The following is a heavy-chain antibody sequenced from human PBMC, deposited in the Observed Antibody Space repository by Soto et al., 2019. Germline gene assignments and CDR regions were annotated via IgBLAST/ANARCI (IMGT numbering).Heavy chain of an antibody. CDR2: IYYSGNT. V-gene: IGHV4-31*03. D-gene: IGHD5-12*01. CDR3: AREGDGYNGDY. Sequence: QVQLRESGPGLVKPSQTLSLTCTVSGGSISSGGYYWNWIRQHPGKGLEWIGHIYYSGNTYYNPSLKSRVTIPVDTSKNQFSLKLSSVTAADTAVYYCAREGDGYNGDYWGQGTLVTVSS. J-gene: IGHJ4*02. CDR1: GGSISSGGYY.